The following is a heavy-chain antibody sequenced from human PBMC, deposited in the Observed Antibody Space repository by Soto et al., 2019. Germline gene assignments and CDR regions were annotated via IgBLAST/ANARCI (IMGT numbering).Heavy chain of an antibody. Sequence: QVHLQESGPGLVKPSQTLSLTCTVSGGSISTGDYYWSWVRQPPGKGLEWIGYMYNSGRTYYHPSLASRVSISPDTSKNQFSLKLSSVTAADTALYFCARVVTNGYNHGFFDYWGQGTLVTVSS. D-gene: IGHD5-18*01. CDR1: GGSISTGDYY. V-gene: IGHV4-30-4*01. CDR3: ARVVTNGYNHGFFDY. J-gene: IGHJ4*02. CDR2: MYNSGRT.